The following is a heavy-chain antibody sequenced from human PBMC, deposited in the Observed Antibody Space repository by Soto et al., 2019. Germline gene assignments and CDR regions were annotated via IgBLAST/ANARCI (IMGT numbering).Heavy chain of an antibody. CDR2: VYFSGST. Sequence: QVQLQESGPGLVKPSQTLSLTCTVSGASVNSGGFYWSWIRQLPGKGLGWIGYVYFSGSTYYNPSLESRVIISLDTSHNQFSLKLSSVIAADTAVYYCASGNAWEVIFASWGQGTLVTVS. CDR3: ASGNAWEVIFAS. J-gene: IGHJ4*02. D-gene: IGHD1-26*01. CDR1: GASVNSGGFY. V-gene: IGHV4-31*03.